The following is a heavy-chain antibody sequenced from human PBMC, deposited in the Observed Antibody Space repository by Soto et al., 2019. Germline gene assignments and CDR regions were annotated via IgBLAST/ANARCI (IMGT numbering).Heavy chain of an antibody. D-gene: IGHD3-16*01. V-gene: IGHV3-21*01. J-gene: IGHJ5*02. Sequence: EVQLVESGGGLVKPGGSLRLSCAASGFSFSTYNMNWVRQAPGKGLEWVSSIDASSTHIYYADSVKGRFTISRDNGKSSLYLQMDSLRAEDTALYYCVRQQYDFLVDLWGQGTLVTVSS. CDR2: IDASSTHI. CDR3: VRQQYDFLVDL. CDR1: GFSFSTYN.